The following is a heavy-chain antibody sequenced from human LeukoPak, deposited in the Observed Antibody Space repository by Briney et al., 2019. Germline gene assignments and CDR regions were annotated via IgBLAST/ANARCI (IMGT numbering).Heavy chain of an antibody. CDR3: ARAPQTHYYDSSGYQPKFDY. V-gene: IGHV4-38-2*02. CDR1: GYSISSGYY. CDR2: IYHSGST. Sequence: SETLSLTCTVSGYSISSGYYWGWIRQPPGKGLEWIGSIYHSGSTYYNPSLKSRVTISVDTSKNQFSLKLSSVTAADTAVYYCARAPQTHYYDSSGYQPKFDYWGQGALVTVSS. D-gene: IGHD3-22*01. J-gene: IGHJ4*02.